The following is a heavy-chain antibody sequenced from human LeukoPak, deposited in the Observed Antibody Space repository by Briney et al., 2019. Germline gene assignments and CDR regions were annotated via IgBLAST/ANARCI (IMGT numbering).Heavy chain of an antibody. CDR2: INPNSGGT. CDR1: GYTFTGYY. J-gene: IGHJ6*02. CDR3: ARERQQLVQDYYYYGMDV. D-gene: IGHD6-13*01. V-gene: IGHV1-2*02. Sequence: ASVKVSCKASGYTFTGYYMHWVRQAPGQGLEWMGWINPNSGGTNYAQKFQGRVTMTRDTSISTAYMELSSLRSDDTAVYYCARERQQLVQDYYYYGMDVWGQGTTVTVSS.